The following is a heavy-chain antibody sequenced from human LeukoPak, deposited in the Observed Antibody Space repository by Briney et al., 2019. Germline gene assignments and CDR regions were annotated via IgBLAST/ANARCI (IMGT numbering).Heavy chain of an antibody. J-gene: IGHJ6*03. V-gene: IGHV4-59*01. Sequence: SETLSLTCTVSGGSISSYYWSWIRQPPGKGLEWIGYIYYSGSTNYNPSLKSRVTISVDTSKNQFSLKLSSVTAADTAVYYCARGTMVRGVYYCYYMDVWGKGTTVTISS. CDR3: ARGTMVRGVYYCYYMDV. D-gene: IGHD3-10*01. CDR1: GGSISSYY. CDR2: IYYSGST.